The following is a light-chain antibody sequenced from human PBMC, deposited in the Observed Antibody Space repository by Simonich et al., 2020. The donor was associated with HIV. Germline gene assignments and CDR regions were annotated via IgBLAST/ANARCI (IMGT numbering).Light chain of an antibody. J-gene: IGKJ1*01. CDR2: KAY. Sequence: DIQMTQSPSTLSASVGDRVTITCRASQSISSWVAWYQQKPGKAPKLLIYKAYSLESGVPSRFSGSGSGTEFTLTISSLQPEDFATYYCLQDYNYPRTFGQGTKVEIK. CDR1: QSISSW. CDR3: LQDYNYPRT. V-gene: IGKV1-5*03.